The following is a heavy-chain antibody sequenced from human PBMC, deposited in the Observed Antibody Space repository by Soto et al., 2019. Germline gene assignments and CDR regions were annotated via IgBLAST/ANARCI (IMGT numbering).Heavy chain of an antibody. CDR1: GGSFSGYY. CDR2: INHSGST. CDR3: ARGLKYYYGSGSYYNVFGY. Sequence: SETLSLTCAVYGGSFSGYYWSWIRQPPGKGLEWIGEINHSGSTNYNPSLKSRVTISVDTSKNQFSLKLSSVTAADTAVYYCARGLKYYYGSGSYYNVFGYWGQGTLVTVSS. D-gene: IGHD3-10*01. V-gene: IGHV4-34*01. J-gene: IGHJ4*02.